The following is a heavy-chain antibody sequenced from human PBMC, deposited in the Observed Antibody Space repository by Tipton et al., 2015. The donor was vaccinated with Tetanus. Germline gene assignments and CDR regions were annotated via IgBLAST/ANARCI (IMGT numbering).Heavy chain of an antibody. V-gene: IGHV4-61*01. Sequence: TLSLTCTVFGGSVSSGSYYWAWIRQPPGKGLEYIGYILYGASTHYNPPLKSRVTVSADPSQNQFSLRLTSVTAADTAIYYCVRAPYNSPGKYYFDYWGQGTLVTVSS. CDR3: VRAPYNSPGKYYFDY. J-gene: IGHJ4*02. D-gene: IGHD1-1*01. CDR2: ILYGAST. CDR1: GGSVSSGSYY.